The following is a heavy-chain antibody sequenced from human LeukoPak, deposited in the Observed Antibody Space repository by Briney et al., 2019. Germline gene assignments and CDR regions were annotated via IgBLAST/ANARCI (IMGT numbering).Heavy chain of an antibody. J-gene: IGHJ4*02. Sequence: PSETLPLTCTVSGGSISSYYWSWIRQPPGKGLEWIGSIFYSGSTYYNPSLKSRVTISVDTSKSRFSLKLSSVTAADTAVYYCARSDYGNYIFDYWGQGTLVTVSS. D-gene: IGHD4-11*01. V-gene: IGHV4-59*05. CDR3: ARSDYGNYIFDY. CDR1: GGSISSYY. CDR2: IFYSGST.